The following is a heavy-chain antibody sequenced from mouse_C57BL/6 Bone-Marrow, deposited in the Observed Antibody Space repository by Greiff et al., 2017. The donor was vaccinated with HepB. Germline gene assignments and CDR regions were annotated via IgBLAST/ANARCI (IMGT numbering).Heavy chain of an antibody. CDR3: ARGPEGDYDPYWYFDV. J-gene: IGHJ1*03. D-gene: IGHD2-4*01. CDR1: GYTFTSYW. V-gene: IGHV1-55*01. CDR2: IYPGSGST. Sequence: QVQLQQPGAELVKPGASVKMSCKASGYTFTSYWITWVKQRPGQGLEWIGDIYPGSGSTNYNEKFKSKATLTVDTSSSTAYMQRSSLTSEDSAVYYCARGPEGDYDPYWYFDVWGTGTTVTVSS.